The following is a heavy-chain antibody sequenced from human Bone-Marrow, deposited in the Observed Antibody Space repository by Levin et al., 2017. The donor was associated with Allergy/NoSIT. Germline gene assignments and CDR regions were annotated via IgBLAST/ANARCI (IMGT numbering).Heavy chain of an antibody. D-gene: IGHD3-9*01. CDR1: GFTFSRYD. CDR3: AREYVDPGHWYFDL. J-gene: IGHJ2*01. V-gene: IGHV3-13*01. Sequence: GESLKISCAASGFTFSRYDIHWVRQVPGKRLEWVSGTVPAGGTSYADSVKGRFTISSENAQNSLSLQMNSLRAGDTAVYYCAREYVDPGHWYFDLWGRGTLVTVSS. CDR2: TVPAGGT.